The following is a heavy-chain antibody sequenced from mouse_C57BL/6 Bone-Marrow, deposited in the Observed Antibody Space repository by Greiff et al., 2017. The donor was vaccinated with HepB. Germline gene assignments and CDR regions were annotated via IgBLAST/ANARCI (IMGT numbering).Heavy chain of an antibody. J-gene: IGHJ2*01. D-gene: IGHD1-1*01. CDR3: ARGDYGSSYPYFDY. Sequence: EVKLVESEGGLVQPGGSMKLSCTASGFTFSDYYMAWVRQVPEKGLEWVANINYDGSSTYYLDSLKSRFIISRDNAKNILYLQMSRLKSEDTATYYCARGDYGSSYPYFDYWGQGTTLTVSS. CDR2: INYDGSST. CDR1: GFTFSDYY. V-gene: IGHV5-16*01.